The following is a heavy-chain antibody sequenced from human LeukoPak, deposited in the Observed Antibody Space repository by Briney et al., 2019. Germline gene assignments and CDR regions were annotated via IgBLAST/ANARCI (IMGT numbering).Heavy chain of an antibody. V-gene: IGHV4-59*12. J-gene: IGHJ4*02. CDR2: IYYSGST. Sequence: PSETLSLTCTVSGGSISSYYWSWIRQPPGKGLEWIGYIYYSGSTNYNPSLKSRVTISVDTSKNQFSLKLSSVTAADTAVYYCARDTTVKSLDYWGQGTLVTVSS. CDR3: ARDTTVKSLDY. CDR1: GGSISSYY. D-gene: IGHD4-17*01.